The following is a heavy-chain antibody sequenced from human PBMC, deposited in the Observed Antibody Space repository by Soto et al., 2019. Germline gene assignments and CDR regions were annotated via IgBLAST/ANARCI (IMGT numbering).Heavy chain of an antibody. CDR3: AHRHTLTSAFDI. Sequence: QITLKESGPTLVKPTQTLTLTCTFSGVSLTTNGVSVGWIRQPPGKALEWLALIYWDDDKRYSPSLKNRLTIAKGASENQMVLTLTNMDPADTATYFCAHRHTLTSAFDIWGQGTEVTVSS. D-gene: IGHD4-17*01. V-gene: IGHV2-5*02. CDR1: GVSLTTNGVS. CDR2: IYWDDDK. J-gene: IGHJ3*02.